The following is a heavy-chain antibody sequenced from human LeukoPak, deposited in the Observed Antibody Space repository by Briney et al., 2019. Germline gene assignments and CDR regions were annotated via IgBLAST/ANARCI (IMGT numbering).Heavy chain of an antibody. V-gene: IGHV3-48*02. CDR2: IGHTGTVM. Sequence: GGSLRLSCAASGFTFSIHSMNWVRQAPGKGLEWVSYIGHTGTVMYHADSVKGRFTISRDNARNSLYLQMNSLRDEDTAMYDCVNDRVYCTGGNCYRYFESWGPGTLVTVSS. D-gene: IGHD2-21*01. CDR1: GFTFSIHS. J-gene: IGHJ4*02. CDR3: VNDRVYCTGGNCYRYFES.